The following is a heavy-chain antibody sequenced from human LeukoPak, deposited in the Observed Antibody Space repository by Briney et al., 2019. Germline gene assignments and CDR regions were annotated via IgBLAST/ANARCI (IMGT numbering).Heavy chain of an antibody. Sequence: ASVKVSCKASGYTFTSYYMHWVRQAPGQGLEWLGLINPNGGGTNYAQKFQGRVTMTRDTSTSTVYMELSSLRSEDTAVYYCARDRSRAVVVAATLVDYWGQGTLVTVSS. CDR1: GYTFTSYY. CDR2: INPNGGGT. J-gene: IGHJ4*02. D-gene: IGHD2-15*01. V-gene: IGHV1-46*01. CDR3: ARDRSRAVVVAATLVDY.